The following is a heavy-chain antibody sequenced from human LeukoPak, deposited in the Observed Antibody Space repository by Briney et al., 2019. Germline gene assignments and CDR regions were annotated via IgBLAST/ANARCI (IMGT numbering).Heavy chain of an antibody. V-gene: IGHV3-30*18. J-gene: IGHJ4*02. CDR3: AKDLGYSNGHALGY. CDR1: GFTFSSYW. D-gene: IGHD5-18*01. Sequence: GGSLRLSCAASGFTFSSYWMHWVRQAPGKGLEWVALISYDGSKYYADAVKGRFSISRDNSKNTLYLQMNSLRAEDTAVHYCAKDLGYSNGHALGYWGQGTLVTVSS. CDR2: ISYDGSK.